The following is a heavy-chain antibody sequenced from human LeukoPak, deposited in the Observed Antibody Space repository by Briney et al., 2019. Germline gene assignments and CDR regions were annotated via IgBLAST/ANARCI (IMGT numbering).Heavy chain of an antibody. D-gene: IGHD3-22*01. Sequence: GGSLRLSCAASGFTFSSYGMSWVRQAPGKGLEWVSAISGSGGSTYYADSVKGRFTISRDNSKNTLYLQMNSLRAEDTAVYYCARTGDSSGYYQKYYFDYWGQGTLVTVSS. CDR1: GFTFSSYG. CDR2: ISGSGGST. V-gene: IGHV3-23*01. J-gene: IGHJ4*02. CDR3: ARTGDSSGYYQKYYFDY.